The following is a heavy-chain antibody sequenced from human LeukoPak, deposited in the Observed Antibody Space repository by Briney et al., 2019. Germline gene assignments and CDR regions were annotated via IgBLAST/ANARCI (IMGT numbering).Heavy chain of an antibody. V-gene: IGHV1-18*01. Sequence: ASVKVSCKASGYTFTSYGISWVRQAPGQGLEWMGWISAYNGNTNYAQKLQGRVTMTTDTSTSTAYMELRSLRSDDTAVYYCAGLSGSYLEESFDYWGQGTLVTVSS. CDR2: ISAYNGNT. CDR3: AGLSGSYLEESFDY. J-gene: IGHJ4*02. D-gene: IGHD1-26*01. CDR1: GYTFTSYG.